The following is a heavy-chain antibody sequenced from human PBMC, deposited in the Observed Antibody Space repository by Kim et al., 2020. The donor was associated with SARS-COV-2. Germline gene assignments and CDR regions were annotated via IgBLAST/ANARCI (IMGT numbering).Heavy chain of an antibody. CDR3: ARGDYYDTRRFDP. J-gene: IGHJ5*02. V-gene: IGHV4-30-2*04. Sequence: YNPSLKSRVTISVDTSKNQFSLKLSSVTAADTAVYYCARGDYYDTRRFDPWGQGTLVTVSS. D-gene: IGHD3-22*01.